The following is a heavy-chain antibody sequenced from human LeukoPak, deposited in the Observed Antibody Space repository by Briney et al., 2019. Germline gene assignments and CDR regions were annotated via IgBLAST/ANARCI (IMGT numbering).Heavy chain of an antibody. J-gene: IGHJ5*02. CDR3: ARVLNRWLVHWFDP. CDR2: IYHSGST. V-gene: IGHV4-30-2*01. Sequence: PSQTLSLTCTVSGGSISSGGYYWSWIRQPPGKGLEWIGYIYHSGSTYYNPSLKSRVTISVDRSKNQFSLKLSSVTAADTAVYYCARVLNRWLVHWFDPWGQGTLVTVSS. CDR1: GGSISSGGYY. D-gene: IGHD6-19*01.